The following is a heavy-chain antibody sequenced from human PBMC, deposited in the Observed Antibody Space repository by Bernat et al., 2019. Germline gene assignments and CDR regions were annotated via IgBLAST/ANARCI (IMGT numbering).Heavy chain of an antibody. J-gene: IGHJ4*02. CDR3: ASNAFGESHPIDY. CDR1: GFTFSSYW. CDR2: ISSSSSTI. Sequence: EVQLVESGGGLVQPGGSLRLSCAASGFTFSSYWMSWVRQAPGKGLEWVSYISSSSSTIYYADSVKGRFTISRDNAKNSLYLQMNSLRAEDTAVYYCASNAFGESHPIDYWGQGTLVTVSS. V-gene: IGHV3-48*01. D-gene: IGHD3-10*01.